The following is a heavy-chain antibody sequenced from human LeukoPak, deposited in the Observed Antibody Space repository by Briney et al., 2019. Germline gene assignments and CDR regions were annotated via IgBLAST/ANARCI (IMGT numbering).Heavy chain of an antibody. CDR2: IYRDGST. V-gene: IGHV4-4*07. J-gene: IGHJ4*02. D-gene: IGHD4-23*01. CDR3: ARDLLYGRNLEYSFDS. Sequence: SETLSLTCTVSGGSISSYYWSWIRQPAGKGLEWIGRIYRDGSTNYKPSLKSRLTMSLDTSRNQFSLRLTSPTAADTAVYYCARDLLYGRNLEYSFDSWGQGTLVTVSS. CDR1: GGSISSYY.